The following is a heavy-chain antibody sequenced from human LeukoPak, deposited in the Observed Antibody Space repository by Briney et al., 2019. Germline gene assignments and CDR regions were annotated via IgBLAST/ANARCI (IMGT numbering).Heavy chain of an antibody. Sequence: ASVKVSCKVSGYTLTELSMHWVRQAPGKGLEWMGGFDPEDGETIYAQKFQGRVTMTEDTSTDTAYMELSSLRSEDTAVYYCATDSSGSRNFDYWGQGTLVTVSS. V-gene: IGHV1-24*01. CDR3: ATDSSGSRNFDY. CDR1: GYTLTELS. CDR2: FDPEDGET. J-gene: IGHJ4*02. D-gene: IGHD1-26*01.